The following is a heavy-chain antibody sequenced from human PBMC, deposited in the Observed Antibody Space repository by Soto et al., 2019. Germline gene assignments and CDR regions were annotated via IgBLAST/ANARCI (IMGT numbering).Heavy chain of an antibody. J-gene: IGHJ4*02. CDR3: AKDESIVVVVAALGY. CDR2: ISYDGSNK. V-gene: IGHV3-30*18. Sequence: PGGSLRLSCAASGFTFSSYGMHWVRQAPGKGLEWVAVISYDGSNKYYADSVKGRFTISRDNSKNTLYLQMNSLRAEDTAVYYCAKDESIVVVVAALGYWGQGTLVTVSS. D-gene: IGHD2-15*01. CDR1: GFTFSSYG.